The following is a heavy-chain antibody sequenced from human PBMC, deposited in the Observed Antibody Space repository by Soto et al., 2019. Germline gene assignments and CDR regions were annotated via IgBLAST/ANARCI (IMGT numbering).Heavy chain of an antibody. CDR1: GFTFTSSA. D-gene: IGHD3-3*01. Sequence: GASVKVSCKASGFTFTSSAMRWVRQARGQRLEWIGWIIVGSGNTNYAQKFQERVTISRDNAKKSLYLQMNSLRAEDTAVYYCAIMIFGLGTDHWGQGTLVTVPQ. V-gene: IGHV1-58*02. J-gene: IGHJ5*02. CDR3: AIMIFGLGTDH. CDR2: IIVGSGNT.